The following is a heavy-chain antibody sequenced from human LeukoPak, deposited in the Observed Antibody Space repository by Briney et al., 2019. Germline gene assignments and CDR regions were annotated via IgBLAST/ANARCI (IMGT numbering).Heavy chain of an antibody. CDR1: GYTFTGYY. CDR3: ARQQQLVPGDY. V-gene: IGHV1-2*02. CDR2: INPNSGGT. D-gene: IGHD6-13*01. Sequence: ASVKVSCKASGYTFTGYYMHWVRQAPGQGLEWMGWINPNSGGTNYAQKLQGRVTMTTDTSTSTAYTELRSLRSDDTAVYYCARQQQLVPGDYWGQGTLVTVSS. J-gene: IGHJ4*02.